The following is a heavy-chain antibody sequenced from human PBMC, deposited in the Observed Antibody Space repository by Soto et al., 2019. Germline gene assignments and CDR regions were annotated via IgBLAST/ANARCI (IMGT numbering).Heavy chain of an antibody. CDR3: ARDYGDYSFFFDY. J-gene: IGHJ4*02. CDR1: GGSITTYQ. Sequence: SETLSLTCTVSGGSITTYQWSWIRQPPGKGLEWIGGYSGFTDYNPSLESRATISVDHSKNQFSLTLRSVTAADTAVYYCARDYGDYSFFFDYWGQGALVTVSS. V-gene: IGHV4-59*01. D-gene: IGHD4-17*01. CDR2: YSGFT.